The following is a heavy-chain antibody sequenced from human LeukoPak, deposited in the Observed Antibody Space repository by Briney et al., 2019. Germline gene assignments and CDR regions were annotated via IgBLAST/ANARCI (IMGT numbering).Heavy chain of an antibody. CDR1: GFTFSSYA. D-gene: IGHD3-3*01. J-gene: IGHJ3*02. Sequence: GGSLRLSCAASGFTFSSYAMHWVRQAPGKGLEWVAVISYDGSNKYYADSVKGRFTISRDNAKNSLYLQMNSLRAEDTALYYCARLLRLRFLEWLPYAFDIWGQGTMVTVSS. CDR2: ISYDGSNK. CDR3: ARLLRLRFLEWLPYAFDI. V-gene: IGHV3-30*04.